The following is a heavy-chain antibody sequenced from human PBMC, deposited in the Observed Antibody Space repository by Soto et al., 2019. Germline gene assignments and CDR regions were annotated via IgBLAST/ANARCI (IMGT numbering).Heavy chain of an antibody. Sequence: PGGSLRLSCAASGFTFDDYAMHWVRQAPGKGLEWVSGISWNSGSIGYADSVKGRFTISRDNAKNSLYPQMNSLRAEDTALYYCAKDLTPLLWFGDTGYYYGMDVWGQGTTVTVSS. CDR1: GFTFDDYA. CDR3: AKDLTPLLWFGDTGYYYGMDV. CDR2: ISWNSGSI. J-gene: IGHJ6*02. V-gene: IGHV3-9*01. D-gene: IGHD3-10*01.